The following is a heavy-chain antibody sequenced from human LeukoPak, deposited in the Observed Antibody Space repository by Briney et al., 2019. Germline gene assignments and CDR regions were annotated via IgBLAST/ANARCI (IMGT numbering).Heavy chain of an antibody. CDR3: AGDGSIELDY. V-gene: IGHV3-48*02. Sequence: GRFTISRDNAKNSLYLQMNSLRDEDTAVYYCAGDGSIELDYWGQGTLVTVSS. D-gene: IGHD5-24*01. J-gene: IGHJ4*02.